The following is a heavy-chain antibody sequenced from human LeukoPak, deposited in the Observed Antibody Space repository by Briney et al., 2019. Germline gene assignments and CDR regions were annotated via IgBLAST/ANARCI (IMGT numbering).Heavy chain of an antibody. CDR2: INTNTGNP. CDR3: ARSTDWLPHYFDY. D-gene: IGHD3-9*01. CDR1: GYTFTSYA. Sequence: ASVKVSCKASGYTFTSYAMNWVRQAPGQGLEWMGWINTNTGNPTYAQGFTGRYVFSLDTSVSTAYLQIRSLKAEDTAVYYCARSTDWLPHYFDYWGQGTLVTVSS. V-gene: IGHV7-4-1*01. J-gene: IGHJ4*02.